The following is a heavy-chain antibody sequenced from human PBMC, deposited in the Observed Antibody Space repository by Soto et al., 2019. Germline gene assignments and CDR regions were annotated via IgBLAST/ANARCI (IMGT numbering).Heavy chain of an antibody. J-gene: IGHJ2*01. V-gene: IGHV3-7*03. CDR3: ARVPYYYDSSGYSYWYFDL. CDR1: GFTFSSYW. Sequence: EGSLRLSCAASGFTFSSYWMSWVRQAPGKGLEWVANIKQDGSEKYYVDSVKGRFTISRDNAKNSLYLQMNSLRAEDTAVYYCARVPYYYDSSGYSYWYFDLWGRGTLVTVS. D-gene: IGHD3-22*01. CDR2: IKQDGSEK.